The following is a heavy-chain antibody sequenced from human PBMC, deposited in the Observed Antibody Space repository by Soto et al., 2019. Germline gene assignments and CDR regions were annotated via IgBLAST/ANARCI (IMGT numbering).Heavy chain of an antibody. CDR2: ISGYNGNT. V-gene: IGHV1-18*01. D-gene: IGHD6-13*01. CDR3: AREVASAGGEYDY. CDR1: GYTFTKYG. Sequence: QVQPVQSAAEVKNPGASVKVSCKTSGYTFTKYGIGWVRQAPGQGLEWMGWISGYNGNTNYAQNLQGRVTVTADTSTSTGYMELRGLRSDDTAVYYCAREVASAGGEYDYWGQGTLVTVSS. J-gene: IGHJ4*02.